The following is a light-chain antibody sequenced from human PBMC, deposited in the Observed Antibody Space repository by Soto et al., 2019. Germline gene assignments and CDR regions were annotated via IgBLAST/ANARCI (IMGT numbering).Light chain of an antibody. CDR2: RTH. Sequence: QSVLTQPPSTSGTPGQTISISCSGSGSNLGTNSVTWYRQLPGTAPKLLIYRTHQRPSGVPDRFSGSKSGTSGSLAISGLQVGDGGELYWAIWDYSLHGVVFGGGTKLTVL. V-gene: IGLV1-44*01. CDR3: AIWDYSLHGVV. CDR1: GSNLGTNS. J-gene: IGLJ3*02.